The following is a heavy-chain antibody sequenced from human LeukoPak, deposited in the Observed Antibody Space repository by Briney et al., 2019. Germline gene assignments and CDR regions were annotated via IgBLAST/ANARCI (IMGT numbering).Heavy chain of an antibody. CDR1: GFTFNSYW. CDR3: ARAMGY. J-gene: IGHJ4*02. V-gene: IGHV3-7*03. CDR2: INQDGSKK. D-gene: IGHD5-24*01. Sequence: GGSLRLSCAASGFTFNSYWMNWVRQVPGKGLEWVANINQDGSKKHYVDSVKGRFTISRDNAKNSMYLQMNSLRAEDTAVCYCARAMGYWGQGTLVTVSS.